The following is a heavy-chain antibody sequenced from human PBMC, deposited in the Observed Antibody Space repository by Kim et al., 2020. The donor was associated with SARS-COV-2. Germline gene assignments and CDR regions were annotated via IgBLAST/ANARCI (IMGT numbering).Heavy chain of an antibody. CDR2: IYPGDSDT. V-gene: IGHV5-51*01. CDR3: ARSPQWLRYYYYGMDV. Sequence: GESLKISCKGSGYSFTSYWIGWVRQMPGKGLEWMGIIYPGDSDTRYSPSFQGQVTTPADKSISTAYLQWSSLKASDTAMYYCARSPQWLRYYYYGMDVWGQGTXVTVSS. D-gene: IGHD6-19*01. J-gene: IGHJ6*02. CDR1: GYSFTSYW.